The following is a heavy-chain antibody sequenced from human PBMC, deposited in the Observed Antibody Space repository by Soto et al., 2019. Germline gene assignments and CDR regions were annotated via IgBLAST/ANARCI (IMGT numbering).Heavy chain of an antibody. D-gene: IGHD2-8*01. Sequence: GPRTLFPSETLSLTCTVSGASISSYYWSWIRQPPGKGLEWIGYISYTGITNYNPSLKSRVTMSVDTSKNQFSLKLSSVTAADTAVFYCARDRSNDNTDSRAFDFWGQGTLVTVSS. CDR1: GASISSYY. CDR2: ISYTGIT. CDR3: ARDRSNDNTDSRAFDF. V-gene: IGHV4-59*01. J-gene: IGHJ4*02.